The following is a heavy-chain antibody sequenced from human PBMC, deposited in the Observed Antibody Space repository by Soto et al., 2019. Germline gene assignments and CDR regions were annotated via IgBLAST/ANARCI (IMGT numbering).Heavy chain of an antibody. D-gene: IGHD2-2*01. CDR1: GFNFSRYW. J-gene: IGHJ6*02. Sequence: QPGGSLRLSCSASGFNFSRYWAHWVRQVPGRGLVWVSHINSDGSRTTYADSVKGRFTISRDNAKNTLYLQMNSLRAEDTAVYYCARDLSSCSSARCYSYYYGMDVWGQGTTVTVSS. CDR3: ARDLSSCSSARCYSYYYGMDV. V-gene: IGHV3-74*01. CDR2: INSDGSRT.